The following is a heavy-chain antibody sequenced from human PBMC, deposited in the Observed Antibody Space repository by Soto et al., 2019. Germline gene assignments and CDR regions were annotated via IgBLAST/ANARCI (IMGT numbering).Heavy chain of an antibody. J-gene: IGHJ4*02. CDR3: ARDKGYSSSSGIDY. CDR1: GGTFSSYA. CDR2: IIPIFGTA. D-gene: IGHD6-6*01. V-gene: IGHV1-69*13. Sequence: SVKVSCKASGGTFSSYAISWVRQAPGQGLEWMGGIIPIFGTANYAQKFQGRVTITADESTSTAYMELSSLRSEDTAVYYCARDKGYSSSSGIDYWGQGTLVTVSS.